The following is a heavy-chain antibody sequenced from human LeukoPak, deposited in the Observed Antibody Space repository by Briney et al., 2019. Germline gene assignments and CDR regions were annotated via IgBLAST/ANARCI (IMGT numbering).Heavy chain of an antibody. Sequence: GGSLRLSCAASGFTFSSYGMHWVRQAPGKGLEWVGVIWYDGSNKHYADSVKGRFTISRDNSKNTLYLQMNSLRAEDTAVYYCARGGDSRTLDYWGQGTLVTVSS. CDR1: GFTFSSYG. J-gene: IGHJ4*02. CDR2: IWYDGSNK. D-gene: IGHD2-21*01. CDR3: ARGGDSRTLDY. V-gene: IGHV3-33*01.